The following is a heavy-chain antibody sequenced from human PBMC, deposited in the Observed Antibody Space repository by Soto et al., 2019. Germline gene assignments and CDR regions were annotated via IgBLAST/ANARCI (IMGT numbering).Heavy chain of an antibody. CDR1: GDSVSSDITS. CDR3: ARGNALDA. D-gene: IGHD3-10*01. V-gene: IGHV6-1*01. J-gene: IGHJ3*01. Sequence: QGQLQQSGPGLVKPSQTLSLTCAISGDSVSSDITSWNLIRQSPSRGLAWLGRTYYRSKWFHDSAASVKSRITINPDTSKNQVSLELNSMSPAETAVYYCARGNALDAWGQGTVVTVSS. CDR2: TYYRSKWFH.